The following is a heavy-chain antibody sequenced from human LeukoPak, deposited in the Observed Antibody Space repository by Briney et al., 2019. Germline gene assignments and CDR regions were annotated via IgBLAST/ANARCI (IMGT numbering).Heavy chain of an antibody. CDR3: GRGPGSIYMDV. CDR1: GGSISSYY. CDR2: IYYSGST. J-gene: IGHJ6*03. V-gene: IGHV4-59*01. D-gene: IGHD2-15*01. Sequence: SETLSLTCTVPGGSISSYYWSWIRQPPGKGLEWIGYIYYSGSTNYNPSLKSRVTISVDTSKNQFSLKLSSVTAADTAVYYCGRGPGSIYMDVWGKGTTVTVSS.